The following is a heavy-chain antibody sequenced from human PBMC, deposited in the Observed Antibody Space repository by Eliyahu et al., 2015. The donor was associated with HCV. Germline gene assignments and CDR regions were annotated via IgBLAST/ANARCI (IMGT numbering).Heavy chain of an antibody. CDR2: ISSSGSTI. CDR3: ARDEGSGWSGDAFDI. Sequence: EVQLVESGGGLVQPGGSLXLSXAASGFTFSRYEMNWVRQAPGKGLEWVSYISSSGSTIYYADSVKGRFTISRDNAKNSQYLQMNSLRAEDTAVYYCARDEGSGWSGDAFDIWGQGTMVTVSS. J-gene: IGHJ3*02. CDR1: GFTFSRYE. D-gene: IGHD6-19*01. V-gene: IGHV3-48*03.